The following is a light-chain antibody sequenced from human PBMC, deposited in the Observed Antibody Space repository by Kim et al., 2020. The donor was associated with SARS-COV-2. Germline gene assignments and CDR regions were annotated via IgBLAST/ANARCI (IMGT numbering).Light chain of an antibody. CDR2: GAS. Sequence: EIVMTQSPATLSVSPGERATLSCRASQSVSNNLAWYQHKPGQPPRLLIYGASTRATGVPARFRGSGSGTDFTLTVSSLQSEDFAVYYCHQYNDWPPGDTFGQGTKLEI. CDR3: HQYNDWPPGDT. J-gene: IGKJ2*01. V-gene: IGKV3-15*01. CDR1: QSVSNN.